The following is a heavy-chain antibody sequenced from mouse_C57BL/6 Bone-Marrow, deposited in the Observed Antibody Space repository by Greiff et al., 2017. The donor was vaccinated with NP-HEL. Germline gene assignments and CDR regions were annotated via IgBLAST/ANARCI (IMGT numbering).Heavy chain of an antibody. CDR2: IYPRSGNT. Sequence: VMLVESGAELARPGASVKLSCKASGYTFTSYGISWVKQRTGQGLEWIGEIYPRSGNTYYNEKFKGKATLTADKSSSTAYMELRSLTSEDSAVYFCARQTAQAPAAYWGQGTLVTVSA. J-gene: IGHJ3*01. D-gene: IGHD3-2*02. CDR1: GYTFTSYG. CDR3: ARQTAQAPAAY. V-gene: IGHV1-81*01.